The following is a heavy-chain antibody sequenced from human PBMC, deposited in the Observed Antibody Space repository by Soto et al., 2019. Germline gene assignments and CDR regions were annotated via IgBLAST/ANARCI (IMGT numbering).Heavy chain of an antibody. Sequence: EVQLVESGGGLVQSGGSLRLSCAASGFTFSSYEMNWVRQAPGKGLEWVSHISSSGTTLYYADSVKGRFTISRDNAKNSLFLHMTSLRAEDTAVYYCARDFFATFYPHYYYGMDVWGQGTTVTVSS. V-gene: IGHV3-48*03. CDR1: GFTFSSYE. J-gene: IGHJ6*02. CDR3: ARDFFATFYPHYYYGMDV. CDR2: ISSSGTTL. D-gene: IGHD3-3*02.